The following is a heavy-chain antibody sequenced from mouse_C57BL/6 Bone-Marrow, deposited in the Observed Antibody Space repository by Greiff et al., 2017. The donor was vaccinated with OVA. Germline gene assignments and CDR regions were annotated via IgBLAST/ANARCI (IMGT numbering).Heavy chain of an antibody. V-gene: IGHV1-82*01. CDR1: GYAFSSSW. CDR2: IYPGDGDT. Sequence: VKLMESGPELVKPGASVKISCKASGYAFSSSWMNWVKQRPGKGLEWIGRIYPGDGDTNYNGKFKGKATLTADKSSSTAYMQLSSLTSEDSAVYFCARRQGAMDYWGQGTSVTVSS. CDR3: ARRQGAMDY. J-gene: IGHJ4*01.